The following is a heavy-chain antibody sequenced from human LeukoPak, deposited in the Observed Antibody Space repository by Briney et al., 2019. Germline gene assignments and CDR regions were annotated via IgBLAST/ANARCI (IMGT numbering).Heavy chain of an antibody. CDR3: ARDSLLHGIAAAGERDYYYMDV. J-gene: IGHJ6*03. D-gene: IGHD6-13*01. CDR2: INPNSGGT. CDR1: GYTFTGYY. Sequence: ASVKVSCKASGYTFTGYYMHWVRQAPGQGLEWMGWINPNSGGTNYAQKFQGRVTMTRDTSISTAYMELSRLRSDDTAVYYCARDSLLHGIAAAGERDYYYMDVWGKGTTVTVSS. V-gene: IGHV1-2*02.